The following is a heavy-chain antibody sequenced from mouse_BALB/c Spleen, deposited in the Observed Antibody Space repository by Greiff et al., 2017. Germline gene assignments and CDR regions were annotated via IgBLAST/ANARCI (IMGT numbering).Heavy chain of an antibody. V-gene: IGHV1-7*01. CDR2: INPSTGYT. Sequence: QVQLQQSGAELAKPGASVKMSCKASGYTFTSYWMHWVKQRPGQGLEWIGYINPSTGYTEYNQKFKDKATLTADKSSSTAYMQLSSLTSEDSAVYDCSRRLRQYYSSSDWYFDVWGAGTTVTVSS. CDR1: GYTFTSYW. D-gene: IGHD1-1*01. J-gene: IGHJ1*01. CDR3: SRRLRQYYSSSDWYFDV.